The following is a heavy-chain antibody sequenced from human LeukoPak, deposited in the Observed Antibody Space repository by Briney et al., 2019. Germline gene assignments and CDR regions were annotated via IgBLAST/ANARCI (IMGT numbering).Heavy chain of an antibody. J-gene: IGHJ6*03. V-gene: IGHV1-2*02. CDR3: ARASGSGRNSPNYYYYYMDV. CDR2: INPNSGGT. D-gene: IGHD3-10*01. Sequence: ASVKVSCKASGYTFTGYYMHWVRQAPGQGLEWMGWINPNSGGTNYAQKFQGRVTITADKSTSTAYMELSSLRSEDTAVYYCARASGSGRNSPNYYYYYMDVWGKGTTVTVSS. CDR1: GYTFTGYY.